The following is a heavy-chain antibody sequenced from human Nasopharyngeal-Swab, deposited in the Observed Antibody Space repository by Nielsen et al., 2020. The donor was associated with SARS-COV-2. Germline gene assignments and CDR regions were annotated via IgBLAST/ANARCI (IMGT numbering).Heavy chain of an antibody. CDR3: AKGLLNSSGWSYYYYGMDV. D-gene: IGHD6-19*01. J-gene: IGHJ6*02. V-gene: IGHV3-9*01. Sequence: PGKGLEWGSGISWNSGSIGYADSVKGRFTISRDNAKNSLYLQMNSLRAEDTALYYCAKGLLNSSGWSYYYYGMDVWGQGTTVTVSS. CDR2: ISWNSGSI.